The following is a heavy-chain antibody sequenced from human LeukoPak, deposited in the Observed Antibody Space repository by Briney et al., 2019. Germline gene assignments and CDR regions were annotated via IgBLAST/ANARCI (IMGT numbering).Heavy chain of an antibody. CDR3: ARARGEGIVGTFDS. J-gene: IGHJ4*02. Sequence: SETLSLTCTVSVDSISNHYWSWIRQPPGKGLVWIGYIFYSGNTHYNPSLKSRVTMSVDTSKNQFSLSLSSVTPADTAVYYCARARGEGIVGTFDSWGQGTLVTASS. V-gene: IGHV4-59*11. D-gene: IGHD1-26*01. CDR2: IFYSGNT. CDR1: VDSISNHY.